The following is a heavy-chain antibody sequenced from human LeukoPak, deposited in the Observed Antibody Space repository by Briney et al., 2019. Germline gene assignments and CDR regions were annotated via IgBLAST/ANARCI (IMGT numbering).Heavy chain of an antibody. Sequence: ASVKVSCKASGYTFTSYAMNWVRQGPGQGLEWMGWINTNTGNPTYAQGFTGRFVFSLDTSVSTAYLQISSLKAEDTAVYYCARDWGLTLYYYMDVWGKGTTVTVSS. CDR1: GYTFTSYA. CDR2: INTNTGNP. CDR3: ARDWGLTLYYYMDV. V-gene: IGHV7-4-1*02. D-gene: IGHD3-16*01. J-gene: IGHJ6*03.